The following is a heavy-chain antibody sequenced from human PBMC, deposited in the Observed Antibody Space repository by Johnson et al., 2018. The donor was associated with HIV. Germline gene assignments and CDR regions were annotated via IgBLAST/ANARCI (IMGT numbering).Heavy chain of an antibody. CDR1: GFTFSSYA. D-gene: IGHD3-10*01. CDR2: ISYDGSNK. Sequence: QVQLVESGGAVVQPGRSLRLSCVASGFTFSSYAMHWVRQAPGKGLDWVALISYDGSNKYFADSVKGRFAISRDNSKNTLYLQIDSLRAEDTAVYYCAKEAITMEVDIWGQGTTVSVSS. V-gene: IGHV3-30*09. CDR3: AKEAITMEVDI. J-gene: IGHJ3*02.